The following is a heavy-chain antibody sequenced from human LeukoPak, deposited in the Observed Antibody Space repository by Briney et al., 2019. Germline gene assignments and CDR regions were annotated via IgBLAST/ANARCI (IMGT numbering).Heavy chain of an antibody. V-gene: IGHV4-59*08. D-gene: IGHD3-10*01. CDR1: GGSISSYY. CDR2: IYYSGST. Sequence: SETLSLTCTVSGGSISSYYWSWIRQPPGKGLEWIGYIYYSGSTNYNPSLKSRVTISVDTSKNQFSLKLSSVTAADTAVYYCACGTGSYSRQSLSHWGQGTLVSVSS. J-gene: IGHJ4*02. CDR3: ACGTGSYSRQSLSH.